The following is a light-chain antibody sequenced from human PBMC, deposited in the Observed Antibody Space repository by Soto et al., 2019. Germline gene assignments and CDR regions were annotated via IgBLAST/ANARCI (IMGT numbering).Light chain of an antibody. J-gene: IGKJ4*01. V-gene: IGKV1-9*01. CDR3: QQLYSYPLT. Sequence: QFTHSKYFLTSSLAPRVTDTSRASQGINSYLAWYQQKPGKAPKLLIYTASTLQSGVPSRFSGSGSGTEFTLTITSLQPEDFAAYYCQQLYSYPLTVGGGTMVDIK. CDR1: QGINSY. CDR2: TAS.